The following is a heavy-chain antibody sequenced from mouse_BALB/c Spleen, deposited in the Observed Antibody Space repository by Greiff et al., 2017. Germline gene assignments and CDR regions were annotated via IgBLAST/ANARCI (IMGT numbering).Heavy chain of an antibody. Sequence: EVMLVESGGGLVQPGGSMKLSCVASGFTFSSYWMSWVRQSPEKGLEWVAEIRLKSDNYATHYAESVKGKFTISRDDSKSRLYLQMNSLRAEDTGIYYCTNTFAYWGQGTLVTVSA. D-gene: IGHD5-1-1*01. V-gene: IGHV6-6*02. CDR1: GFTFSSYW. CDR3: TNTFAY. J-gene: IGHJ3*01. CDR2: IRLKSDNYAT.